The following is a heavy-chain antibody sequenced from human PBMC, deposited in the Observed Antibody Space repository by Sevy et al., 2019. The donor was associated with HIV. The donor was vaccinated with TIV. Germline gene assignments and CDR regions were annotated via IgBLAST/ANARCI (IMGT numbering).Heavy chain of an antibody. D-gene: IGHD3-10*01. J-gene: IGHJ3*01. CDR1: GFTFSSYP. CDR2: ISFDGTDK. CDR3: VRETTMLPRGAFDF. Sequence: GGSLRLSCAASGFTFSSYPMHWVRQAPGKGLEWVSFISFDGTDKYYADSVKGRFTITRCNSKNTLFLQMNSLRAEDTAFYYCVRETTMLPRGAFDFWGQGTMVTVSS. V-gene: IGHV3-30-3*01.